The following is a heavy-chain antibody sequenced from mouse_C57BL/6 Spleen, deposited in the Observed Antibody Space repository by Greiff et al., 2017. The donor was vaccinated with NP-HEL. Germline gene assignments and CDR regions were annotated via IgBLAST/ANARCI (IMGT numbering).Heavy chain of an antibody. CDR1: GFTFSSYA. J-gene: IGHJ2*01. D-gene: IGHD2-4*01. Sequence: EVHLVESGGGLVKPGGSLKLSCAASGFTFSSYAMSWVRQTPEKRLEWVATISDGGSYTYYPDNVKGRFTISRDNAKNNLYLQMSHLKSEDTAMYYCARDPEIYYDYDKGGYFDYWGQGTTLTVSS. CDR3: ARDPEIYYDYDKGGYFDY. CDR2: ISDGGSYT. V-gene: IGHV5-4*01.